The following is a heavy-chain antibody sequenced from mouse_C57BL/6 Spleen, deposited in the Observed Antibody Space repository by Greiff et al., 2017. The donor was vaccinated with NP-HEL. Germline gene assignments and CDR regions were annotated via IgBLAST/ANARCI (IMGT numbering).Heavy chain of an antibody. CDR3: TRGGYRYWYFDV. D-gene: IGHD2-2*01. Sequence: VQLQQSGAELVRPGASVTLSCKASGYTFTDYEMHWVKQTPVHGLEWIGAIDPETGGTAYNQKFKGKAILTADKSSSTAYMELRSLTSEDSAVYYCTRGGYRYWYFDVWGTGTTVTVSS. J-gene: IGHJ1*03. V-gene: IGHV1-15*01. CDR2: IDPETGGT. CDR1: GYTFTDYE.